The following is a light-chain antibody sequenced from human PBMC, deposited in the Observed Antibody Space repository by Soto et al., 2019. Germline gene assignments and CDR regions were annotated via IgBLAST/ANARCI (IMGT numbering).Light chain of an antibody. Sequence: DIQMTQSPSTLSGSVGDRVTITCRASQTISSWLAWYQQKPGKAPKLLIYEASTLKSGVPSRVSGSGSWTEFTLTTSSMQHADFVTYYCHHYNSYSEAFGQGTKVELK. V-gene: IGKV1-5*03. CDR1: QTISSW. CDR2: EAS. J-gene: IGKJ1*01. CDR3: HHYNSYSEA.